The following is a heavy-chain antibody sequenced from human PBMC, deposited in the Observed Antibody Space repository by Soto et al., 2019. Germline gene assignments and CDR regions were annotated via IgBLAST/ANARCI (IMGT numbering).Heavy chain of an antibody. Sequence: QITLKESGPTLVKPTQTLTLTCTFSGFSLSTSGVGVGWIRQPPGKALEWLALIYWDDDKRYSPSLKSRLTISNDTSKNQVVLTISNMDPVDTATYYCAHWYYYDSSGYYSRYFDYWGQGTLVTVSS. CDR1: GFSLSTSGVG. D-gene: IGHD3-22*01. V-gene: IGHV2-5*02. CDR3: AHWYYYDSSGYYSRYFDY. CDR2: IYWDDDK. J-gene: IGHJ4*02.